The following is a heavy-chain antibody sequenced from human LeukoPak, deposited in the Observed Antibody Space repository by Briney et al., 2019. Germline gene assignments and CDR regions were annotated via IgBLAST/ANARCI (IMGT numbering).Heavy chain of an antibody. CDR1: GFTFSSYS. V-gene: IGHV3-48*01. Sequence: GSLRLSCAASGFTFSSYSMNWVRQAPGKGLEWVSYISSSSSTIYYADSVKGRFTISRDNAKNSLYLQMNSLRAEDTAFYYCTKDLTVQIWLLGYDSWGQGTLVTVAS. J-gene: IGHJ1*01. CDR3: TKDLTVQIWLLGYDS. CDR2: ISSSSSTI. D-gene: IGHD3-22*01.